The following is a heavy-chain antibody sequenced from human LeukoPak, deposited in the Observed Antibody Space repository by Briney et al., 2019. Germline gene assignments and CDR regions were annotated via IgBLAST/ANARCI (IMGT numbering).Heavy chain of an antibody. Sequence: SETLSLTCTVSGGSISSYYWSWIRQPPGKGQEWMGYIYYSGSTNYNPSLKSRVTISVDTSKNQFSLKLSSVTAADTAVYYCASYDPYYYDSSGYLDYWGQGTLVTVSS. D-gene: IGHD3-22*01. CDR2: IYYSGST. J-gene: IGHJ4*02. CDR1: GGSISSYY. V-gene: IGHV4-59*01. CDR3: ASYDPYYYDSSGYLDY.